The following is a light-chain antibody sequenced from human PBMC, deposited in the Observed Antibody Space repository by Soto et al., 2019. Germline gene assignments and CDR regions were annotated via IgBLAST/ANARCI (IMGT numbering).Light chain of an antibody. CDR3: QQSYSTPFT. Sequence: DLPMTQSPSSLSASVGDRVTITCRASQSISSYLNWYQQKPGKAPKLLIYAASSLHSGVPSRFSGSGSGTDFTLTISSLQSEDFATYYCQQSYSTPFTFGPGTKVDIK. J-gene: IGKJ3*01. CDR2: AAS. CDR1: QSISSY. V-gene: IGKV1-39*01.